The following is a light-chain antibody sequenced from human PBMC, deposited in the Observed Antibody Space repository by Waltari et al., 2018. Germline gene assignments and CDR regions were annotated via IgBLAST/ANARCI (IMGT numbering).Light chain of an antibody. J-gene: IGLJ3*02. CDR1: RANIGNNV. V-gene: IGLV1-36*01. CDR3: AAWDDSLNGVV. Sequence: QSLLTQPPSVSEAPGQRVTISCSGSRANIGNNVLNWYQQLPGKPPKLLIYYDDLLPSGVSDRFSGSKSGTSASLAISGLQSEDEADEYCAAWDDSLNGVVFGGGTKLTVL. CDR2: YDD.